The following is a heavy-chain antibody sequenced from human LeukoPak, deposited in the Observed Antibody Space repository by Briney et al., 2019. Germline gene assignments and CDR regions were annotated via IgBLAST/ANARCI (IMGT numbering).Heavy chain of an antibody. CDR2: IYYSGST. D-gene: IGHD3-22*01. J-gene: IGHJ4*02. Sequence: PSETLSLTCTVSGGSIRNYYWSWIRQPPGKGLEWIGYIYYSGSTNYNPSLKSRVTISVDTSKNQFSLKLSSVTAADTAVYYCARGSWYYDSSGYGPEFDYWGQGTLVTVSS. CDR1: GGSIRNYY. V-gene: IGHV4-59*08. CDR3: ARGSWYYDSSGYGPEFDY.